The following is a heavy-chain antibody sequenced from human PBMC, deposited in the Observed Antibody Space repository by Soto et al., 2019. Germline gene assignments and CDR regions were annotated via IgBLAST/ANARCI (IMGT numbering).Heavy chain of an antibody. CDR1: GFTLTNYA. Sequence: QVQLVESGGGVVQPGGSLRLSCAASGFTLTNYAMHWVRQAPGKGLEWVALMSYDGNIKYHEDSVKGRFTVSRDNSENTLYLQMNSLRPDDTAVYYCARRDVRTSCSAATCPTPFDYWGQGTLVTVSS. J-gene: IGHJ4*01. CDR3: ARRDVRTSCSAATCPTPFDY. CDR2: MSYDGNIK. V-gene: IGHV3-30-3*01. D-gene: IGHD2-15*01.